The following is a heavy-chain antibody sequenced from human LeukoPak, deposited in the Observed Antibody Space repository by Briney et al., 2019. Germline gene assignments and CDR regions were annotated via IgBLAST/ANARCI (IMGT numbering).Heavy chain of an antibody. Sequence: SGTLSLTCAVSGGSISSSNWWSWVRQPPGKGLEWIGEIYHSGSTNYNPSLKSRVTISVDKSKNQFSLKLSSVTAADTAVYYCARLLGGYYYDSSGYRYPYYFDYWGQGTLVTVSS. CDR3: ARLLGGYYYDSSGYRYPYYFDY. J-gene: IGHJ4*02. CDR2: IYHSGST. CDR1: GGSISSSNW. V-gene: IGHV4-4*02. D-gene: IGHD3-22*01.